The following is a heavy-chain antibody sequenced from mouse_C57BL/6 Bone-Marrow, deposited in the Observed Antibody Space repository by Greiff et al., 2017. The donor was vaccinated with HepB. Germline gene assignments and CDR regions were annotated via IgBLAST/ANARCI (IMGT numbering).Heavy chain of an antibody. Sequence: VQLQESGAELVRPGASVKLSCKASGYTFTDYYINWVKQRPGQGLEWIARIYPGSGNTYYNEKFKGKATLTAEKSSSTAYMQLSSLTSEDSAVYFCAKEGYGSPLYFDVWGTGTTVTVSS. D-gene: IGHD1-1*01. CDR3: AKEGYGSPLYFDV. J-gene: IGHJ1*03. CDR2: IYPGSGNT. V-gene: IGHV1-76*01. CDR1: GYTFTDYY.